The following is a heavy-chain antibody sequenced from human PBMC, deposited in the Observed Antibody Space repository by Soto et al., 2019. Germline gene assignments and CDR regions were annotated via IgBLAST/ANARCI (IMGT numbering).Heavy chain of an antibody. J-gene: IGHJ4*02. V-gene: IGHV3-11*01. CDR1: GFSFSDHY. Sequence: PXESLRLSCGASGFSFSDHYMTWIRQAPGKGLEWVSYISGSGTTIYYTDSVKGRFTVSRDNAKNSVYLQMNSLRAEDTAVYYCAGDVHYYTSDYWGQGTLVTVSS. D-gene: IGHD3-10*01. CDR2: ISGSGTTI. CDR3: AGDVHYYTSDY.